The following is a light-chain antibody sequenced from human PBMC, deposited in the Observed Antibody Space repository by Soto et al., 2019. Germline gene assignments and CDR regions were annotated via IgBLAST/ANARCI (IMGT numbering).Light chain of an antibody. Sequence: EIVSTQSPATLSLSPGERATLSCRASPSVTNYLAWYQQKPGQAPRLVIYGAFNRATGIPARFSGSGSGTDFTLTISSLEPEDFAVYYCQQRNIWPPVTFGQGTRLEIK. V-gene: IGKV3-11*01. CDR1: PSVTNY. J-gene: IGKJ5*01. CDR3: QQRNIWPPVT. CDR2: GAF.